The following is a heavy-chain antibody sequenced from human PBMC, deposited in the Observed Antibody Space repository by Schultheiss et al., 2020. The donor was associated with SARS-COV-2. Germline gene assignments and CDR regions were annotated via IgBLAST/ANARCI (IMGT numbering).Heavy chain of an antibody. CDR1: GGSISSYY. Sequence: SETLSLTCTVSGGSISSYYWSWIRQPPGKRLDWIGYIYYSGSTNYNPSLKSRVTISVDTSKNQFSLKLSSVTAADTAVYYCARMAVVTAIPNYFDYWGQGTLVTVSS. CDR3: ARMAVVTAIPNYFDY. CDR2: IYYSGST. J-gene: IGHJ4*02. V-gene: IGHV4-59*01. D-gene: IGHD2-21*02.